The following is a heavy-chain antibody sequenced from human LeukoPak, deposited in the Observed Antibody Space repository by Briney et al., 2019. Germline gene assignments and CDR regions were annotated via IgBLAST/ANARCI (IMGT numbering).Heavy chain of an antibody. CDR1: GYTFTSYG. CDR3: ARDGAITMVRGVRKTKYYYGMDV. J-gene: IGHJ6*02. D-gene: IGHD3-10*01. Sequence: GASVKVSCTASGYTFTSYGISWVRQAPGQGLEWMGWISAYNGNTNYAQKLQGRVTMTTDTSTSTAYMELRSLRSDDTAVYYCARDGAITMVRGVRKTKYYYGMDVWGQGTTVTVSS. CDR2: ISAYNGNT. V-gene: IGHV1-18*01.